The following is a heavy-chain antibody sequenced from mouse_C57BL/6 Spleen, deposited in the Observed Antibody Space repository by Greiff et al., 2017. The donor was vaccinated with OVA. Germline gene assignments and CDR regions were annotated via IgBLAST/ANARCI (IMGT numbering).Heavy chain of an antibody. Sequence: QVQLKQPGAELVKPGASVKMSCKASGYTFTSYWITWVKQRPGQGLEWIGDIYPGSGSTNYNEKFKSKATLTVDTSSSTAYMQLSSLTSEDSAVYYCAREGTTVVATGYFDDWGQGTTLTVSS. CDR1: GYTFTSYW. CDR3: AREGTTVVATGYFDD. D-gene: IGHD1-1*01. V-gene: IGHV1-55*01. CDR2: IYPGSGST. J-gene: IGHJ2*01.